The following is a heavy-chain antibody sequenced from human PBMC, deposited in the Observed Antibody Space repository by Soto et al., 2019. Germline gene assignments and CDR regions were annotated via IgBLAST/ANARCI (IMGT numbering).Heavy chain of an antibody. CDR3: ATVVFGGFSPFDY. CDR1: GFTFSDYY. D-gene: IGHD5-12*01. Sequence: GGSLRLSCAASGFTFSDYYMSWIRQAPGKGLEWVSYISSSCSYTNYADSVKGRFTISRDNAKNSLYLQMNSLRAEDSAVYYCATVVFGGFSPFDYWGHGSLVTVSS. V-gene: IGHV3-11*06. CDR2: ISSSCSYT. J-gene: IGHJ4*01.